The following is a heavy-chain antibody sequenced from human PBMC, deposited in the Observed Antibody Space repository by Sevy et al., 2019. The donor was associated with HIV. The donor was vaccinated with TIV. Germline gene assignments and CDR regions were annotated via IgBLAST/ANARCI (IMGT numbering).Heavy chain of an antibody. D-gene: IGHD5-12*01. V-gene: IGHV3-13*01. CDR2: IGTAGDT. CDR3: ARDRLVTGKYYYYYGMDV. CDR1: GFPFSSYD. Sequence: GGSLRLSCAASGFPFSSYDMHWARQATGKGLEWVSAIGTAGDTYYPGSVKGRFTISRENAQNSLYLQMNSLRAGDTAGYYCARDRLVTGKYYYYYGMDVWGQGTTVTVSS. J-gene: IGHJ6*02.